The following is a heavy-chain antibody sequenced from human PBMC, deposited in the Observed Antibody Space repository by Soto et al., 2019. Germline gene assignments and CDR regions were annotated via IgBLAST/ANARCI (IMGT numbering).Heavy chain of an antibody. D-gene: IGHD3-3*01. J-gene: IGHJ4*02. CDR3: ARDKRDLRFLEWSYYFDY. Sequence: QVQLVESGGGVVQPGRSLRLSCAASGFTFSSCAMHWVRQAPGKGLEWVAAISYDGSNKYYADSAKGRFTVSRDNSKKTLYLQVNSLRAEDTAVYYCARDKRDLRFLEWSYYFDYWGQGTLVTVSS. CDR1: GFTFSSCA. V-gene: IGHV3-30-3*01. CDR2: ISYDGSNK.